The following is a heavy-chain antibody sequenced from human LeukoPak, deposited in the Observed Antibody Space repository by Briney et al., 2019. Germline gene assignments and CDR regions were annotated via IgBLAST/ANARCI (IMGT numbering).Heavy chain of an antibody. D-gene: IGHD6-6*01. CDR1: GFTFSSYG. J-gene: IGHJ4*02. CDR2: IRYDGSNK. CDR3: ARWPYSSSYYFDY. V-gene: IGHV3-30*02. Sequence: GGSLRLSCAASGFTFSSYGMHWVRQAPGKGLEWVAFIRYDGSNKYYADSVKGRFTISRDNSKNTLYLQMNSLRAEDTAVYYCARWPYSSSYYFDYWGQGTLVTVSS.